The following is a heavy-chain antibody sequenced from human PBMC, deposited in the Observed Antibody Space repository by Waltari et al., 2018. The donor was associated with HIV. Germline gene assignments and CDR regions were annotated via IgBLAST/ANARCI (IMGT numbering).Heavy chain of an antibody. V-gene: IGHV3-7*01. CDR2: IKGDGSEK. J-gene: IGHJ4*02. CDR1: GFTFSCFW. Sequence: EVQLVESGGGLVQPGGSLRLSCAGSGFTFSCFWMTWVRQTPGKGVDWVANIKGDGSEKYYVDSVKGRFTISRDNAKNLLYLEMNSLRVEDTAVYYCAADLYGVYFDYWGQGTLVTVSS. D-gene: IGHD3-16*01. CDR3: AADLYGVYFDY.